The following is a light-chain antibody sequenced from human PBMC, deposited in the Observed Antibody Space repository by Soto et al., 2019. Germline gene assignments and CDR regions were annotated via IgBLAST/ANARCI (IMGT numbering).Light chain of an antibody. CDR1: QSVTSSY. CDR2: GAS. V-gene: IGKV3-20*01. CDR3: QQYGSSIT. J-gene: IGKJ5*01. Sequence: EIVLTQSPCTLSLSPGERATLSCGASQSVTSSYLAWYQQKPGQAPRLLISGASSRATGIPDRFSGSGSGTDFTLTISRLEPEDFAVYYCQQYGSSITFGQVTRPEIK.